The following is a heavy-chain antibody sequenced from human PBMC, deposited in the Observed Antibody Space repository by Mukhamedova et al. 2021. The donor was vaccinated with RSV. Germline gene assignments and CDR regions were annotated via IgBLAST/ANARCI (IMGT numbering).Heavy chain of an antibody. D-gene: IGHD2-2*01. Sequence: VRQAPGKGLEWVSYIGGSGGTIRYADSVKGRFTISRDNAKNSLYLQMNSLRVEDTALYYCAKGVTSWSLGHWGQGTLVTVSS. V-gene: IGHV3-48*03. CDR3: AKGVTSWSLGH. J-gene: IGHJ4*02. CDR2: IGGSGGTI.